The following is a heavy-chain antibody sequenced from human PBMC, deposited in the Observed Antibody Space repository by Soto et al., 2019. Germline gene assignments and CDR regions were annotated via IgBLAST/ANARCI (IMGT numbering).Heavy chain of an antibody. J-gene: IGHJ3*02. V-gene: IGHV5-51*01. CDR1: GYSFTSYW. D-gene: IGHD2-15*01. CDR2: IYPGDSDT. Sequence: PGESRKISCKGSGYSFTSYWIGWVRQMPGKGLEWMGIIYPGDSDTRYSPSFQGQVTISADKSISTAYLQWSSLKASDTAMYYCARPPKYCSGGSCYLDAFDIWGQGTMVTVSS. CDR3: ARPPKYCSGGSCYLDAFDI.